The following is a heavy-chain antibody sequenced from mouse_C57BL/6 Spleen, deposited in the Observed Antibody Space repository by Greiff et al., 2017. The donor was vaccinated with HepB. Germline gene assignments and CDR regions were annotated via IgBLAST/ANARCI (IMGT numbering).Heavy chain of an antibody. CDR3: ARGNDYDPYYYAMDY. V-gene: IGHV1-82*01. D-gene: IGHD2-4*01. CDR2: IYPGDGDT. CDR1: GYAFSSSW. Sequence: VQLQQSGPELVKPGASVKISCKASGYAFSSSWMNWVKQRPGKGLEWIGRIYPGDGDTNYNGKFKGKATLTADKSSSTAYMQLSSLTSEDSAVYFCARGNDYDPYYYAMDYWGQGTSVTVSS. J-gene: IGHJ4*01.